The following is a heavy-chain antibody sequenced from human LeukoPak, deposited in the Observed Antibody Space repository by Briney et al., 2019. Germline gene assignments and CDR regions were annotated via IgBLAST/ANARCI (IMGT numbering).Heavy chain of an antibody. CDR1: GYTFTGYY. CDR3: ARDPRGVVVAATPYYYYYYYMDV. Sequence: ASVKVSCKASGYTFTGYYIHWVRQAPGQGLEWMGRINPNSGGTNYAQKFQGRVTMTRDTSISTAYMELSRLRSDDTAVYYCARDPRGVVVAATPYYYYYYYMDVWGKGTTVTVSS. D-gene: IGHD2-15*01. J-gene: IGHJ6*03. V-gene: IGHV1-2*06. CDR2: INPNSGGT.